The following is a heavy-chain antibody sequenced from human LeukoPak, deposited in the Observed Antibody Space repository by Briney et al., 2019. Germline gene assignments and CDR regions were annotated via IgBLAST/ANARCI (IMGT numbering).Heavy chain of an antibody. V-gene: IGHV3-23*01. CDR1: GFTFSSYS. CDR2: ISGSGGST. J-gene: IGHJ3*02. D-gene: IGHD3-16*01. Sequence: GGSLRLSCAASGFTFSSYSMNWVRQDPGKGLEWVSAISGSGGSTYYADSVKGRFTISRDNSKNTLYLQMNSLRAEDTAVYYCAKDRVRQAWGNAFDIWGQGTMVTVSS. CDR3: AKDRVRQAWGNAFDI.